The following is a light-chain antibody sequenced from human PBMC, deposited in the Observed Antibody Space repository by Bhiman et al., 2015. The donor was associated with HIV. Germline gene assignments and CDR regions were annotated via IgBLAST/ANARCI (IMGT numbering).Light chain of an antibody. Sequence: QSALTQPRSVSGSPGQSVTISCTGTSSDIGAYNFISWYQHRAGEAPTLLIYDVGQGPSGFPGRFSGSKSGNTASLTISGLQTDDEGDYYCASFTSRSTVVFGTGTKVTVL. CDR3: ASFTSRSTVV. CDR1: SSDIGAYNF. J-gene: IGLJ1*01. CDR2: DVG. V-gene: IGLV2-11*01.